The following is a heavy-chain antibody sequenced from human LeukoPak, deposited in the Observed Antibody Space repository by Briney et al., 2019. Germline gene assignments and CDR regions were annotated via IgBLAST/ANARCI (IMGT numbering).Heavy chain of an antibody. Sequence: SETLSLTCTVSGGSISSSSYYWGWIRQPPGKGLEWIGSIYYNGSTYYNPSLKSRVTISVDTSKNQFSLKLSSVTAADTAVYYCAGLVVVAATLDYWGQGTLVTVSS. CDR2: IYYNGST. CDR1: GGSISSSSYY. D-gene: IGHD2-15*01. CDR3: AGLVVVAATLDY. V-gene: IGHV4-39*01. J-gene: IGHJ4*02.